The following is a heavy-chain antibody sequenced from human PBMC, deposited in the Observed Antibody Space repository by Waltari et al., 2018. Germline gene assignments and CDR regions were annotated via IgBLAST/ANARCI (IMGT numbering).Heavy chain of an antibody. J-gene: IGHJ2*01. CDR1: GFTVSRNY. V-gene: IGHV3-53*01. D-gene: IGHD3-22*01. CDR3: AREHRAYYEGWYFDL. CDR2: IYGGGST. Sequence: EVQLVESGGGLIQPGGSLRLSCAASGFTVSRNYMSWVRQAPGKGLDGVSVIYGGGSTYGADSVEGRFTISRDDSKNTLYLQMNSLSAEDTAVYYCAREHRAYYEGWYFDLWGRGTLVTVSS.